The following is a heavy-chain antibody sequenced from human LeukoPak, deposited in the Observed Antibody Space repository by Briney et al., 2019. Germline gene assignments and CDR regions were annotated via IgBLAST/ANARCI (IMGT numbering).Heavy chain of an antibody. CDR3: AKDVMHFGSGRPYYMEV. V-gene: IGHV3-30*02. Sequence: GGSLRLSCAASGFTFNTYGLHWVRHAPGKGLVWMALIRNNGNGNYYTDSVKGRFTISRDNSKNTLYLQMNSLRGKDTAVYYCAKDVMHFGSGRPYYMEVCGRGATV. J-gene: IGHJ6*03. CDR2: IRNNGNGN. D-gene: IGHD3-10*01. CDR1: GFTFNTYG.